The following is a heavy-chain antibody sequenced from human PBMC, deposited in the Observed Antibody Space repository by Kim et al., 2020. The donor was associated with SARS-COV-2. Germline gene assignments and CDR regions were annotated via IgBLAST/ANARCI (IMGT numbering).Heavy chain of an antibody. Sequence: SVKVSCKASGGTFSSYAISWVRQAPGQGLEWMGGIIPIFGTANYAQKFQGRVTITADESTSTAYMELSSLRSEDTAVYYCASACSSTSCYGQYYFDYWGQGTLVTVSS. CDR3: ASACSSTSCYGQYYFDY. V-gene: IGHV1-69*13. CDR2: IIPIFGTA. D-gene: IGHD2-2*01. CDR1: GGTFSSYA. J-gene: IGHJ4*02.